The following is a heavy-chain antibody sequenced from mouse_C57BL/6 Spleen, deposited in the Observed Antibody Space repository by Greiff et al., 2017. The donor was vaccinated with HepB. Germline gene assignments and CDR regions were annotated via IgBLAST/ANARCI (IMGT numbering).Heavy chain of an antibody. D-gene: IGHD3-2*02. CDR1: GYTFTSYW. Sequence: QVQLQQPGAELVKPGASVKLSCKASGYTFTSYWMHWVKQRPGRGLEWIGRIDPNSGGTKYNEKFKSKATLTVDKPSSTAYMQLSSLTSEDSAVYYCARSTAQATVAYWGQGTLVTVSA. J-gene: IGHJ3*01. V-gene: IGHV1-72*01. CDR3: ARSTAQATVAY. CDR2: IDPNSGGT.